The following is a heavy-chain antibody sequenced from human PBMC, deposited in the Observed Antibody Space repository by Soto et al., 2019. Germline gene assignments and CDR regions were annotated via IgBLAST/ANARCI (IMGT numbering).Heavy chain of an antibody. Sequence: PSEALSHTCPVSGGSISSYYWSWIRQPPGKGLEWIGYIYYSGSTNYNPSLKSRVTISVDTSKSQFSLKLSSVTAADTAVYYCARTTSIAAVDYWGQGTLVTVSS. J-gene: IGHJ4*02. V-gene: IGHV4-59*01. CDR2: IYYSGST. CDR1: GGSISSYY. CDR3: ARTTSIAAVDY. D-gene: IGHD6-13*01.